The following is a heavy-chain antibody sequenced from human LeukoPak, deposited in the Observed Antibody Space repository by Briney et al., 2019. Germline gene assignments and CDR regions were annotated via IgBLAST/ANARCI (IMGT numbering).Heavy chain of an antibody. CDR1: GYTFTSYA. CDR2: INAGNGNT. V-gene: IGHV1-3*01. Sequence: ASVKVSCKASGYTFTSYAMHWVRQAPGQRLEWMGWINAGNGNTKYSQKLQGRVTITRDTSASTAYMELSSLRSEDTAVYYCARNSEVAEFDYWGQGTLVTVSS. D-gene: IGHD2-15*01. J-gene: IGHJ4*02. CDR3: ARNSEVAEFDY.